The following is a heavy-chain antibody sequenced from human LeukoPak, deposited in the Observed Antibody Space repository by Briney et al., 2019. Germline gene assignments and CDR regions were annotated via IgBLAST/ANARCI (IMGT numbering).Heavy chain of an antibody. CDR2: IKQDGSEK. D-gene: IGHD3-9*01. J-gene: IGHJ4*02. CDR1: GFTFSNYW. Sequence: GGSLRLSCVFSGFTFSNYWMKWVRQAPGKGLEWVANIKQDGSEKYYVDSVRGRFTISRDNAKNSLYLQMNSLRAEDTAVYYCARGPRTYYDILTGYFPYFDYWGQGTLVTVSS. CDR3: ARGPRTYYDILTGYFPYFDY. V-gene: IGHV3-7*01.